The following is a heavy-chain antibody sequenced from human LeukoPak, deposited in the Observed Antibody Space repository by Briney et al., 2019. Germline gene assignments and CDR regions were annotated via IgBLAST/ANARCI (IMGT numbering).Heavy chain of an antibody. V-gene: IGHV5-51*01. CDR3: ARHLIPASATNRSPFDI. Sequence: GESLKISCKGSGYSFTNYWIGWVRQMPGEGLEWMGIIYPGDSETTYSPAFRGQVTISADKSINTAYLQGSSLKASDTAMYYCARHLIPASATNRSPFDIWGQGTMVTVSS. CDR1: GYSFTNYW. J-gene: IGHJ3*02. CDR2: IYPGDSET. D-gene: IGHD6-13*01.